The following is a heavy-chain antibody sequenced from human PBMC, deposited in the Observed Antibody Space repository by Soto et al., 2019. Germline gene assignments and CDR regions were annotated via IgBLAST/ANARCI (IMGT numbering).Heavy chain of an antibody. CDR1: GVTCGRAG. Sequence: GGTLRLCCAASGVTCGRAGMTWVGQGPGKGLEWVANIKQDGSEKYYVDSVKGRFTISRDNAKNSLYLQMNSMRAEDTAVYYCARGEYYYDSSGYPYAFEIWGQGT. V-gene: IGHV3-7*04. J-gene: IGHJ3*02. D-gene: IGHD3-22*01. CDR3: ARGEYYYDSSGYPYAFEI. CDR2: IKQDGSEK.